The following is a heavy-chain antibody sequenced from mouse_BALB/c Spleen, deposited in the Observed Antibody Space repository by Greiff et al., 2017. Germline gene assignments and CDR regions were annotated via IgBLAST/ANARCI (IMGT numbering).Heavy chain of an antibody. Sequence: QVQLQQPGAELVKPGASVKLSCKASGYTFTSYWMHWVKQRPGQGLEWIGEINPSNGRTNYNEKFKSKATLTVDKSSSTAYMQLSSLTSEDSAVYYCAYYYGSTSYFDYWGQGTTLTVSS. V-gene: IGHV1S81*02. CDR1: GYTFTSYW. D-gene: IGHD1-1*01. CDR3: AYYYGSTSYFDY. J-gene: IGHJ2*01. CDR2: INPSNGRT.